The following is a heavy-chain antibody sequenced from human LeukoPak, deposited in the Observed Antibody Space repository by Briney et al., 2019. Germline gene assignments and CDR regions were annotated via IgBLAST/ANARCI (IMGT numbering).Heavy chain of an antibody. CDR1: GGSLSGHY. V-gene: IGHV4-59*11. D-gene: IGHD2-2*01. J-gene: IGHJ4*02. CDR2: IYYTGTT. Sequence: PSETLSLTCTVGGGSLSGHYWGWIRQPPGKGLELVGHIYYTGTTFYNPSLNSRVTITLDTSRNQCSLRLTSVIAADTAVYYCARFSWGCSTASCYLTNWGQGALVTVSS. CDR3: ARFSWGCSTASCYLTN.